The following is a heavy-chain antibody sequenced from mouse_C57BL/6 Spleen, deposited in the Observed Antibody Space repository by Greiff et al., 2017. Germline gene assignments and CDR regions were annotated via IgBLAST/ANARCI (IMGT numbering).Heavy chain of an antibody. J-gene: IGHJ3*01. Sequence: EVHLVESGPELVKPGASVKMSCKASGYTFTDYNMHWVKQSHGKSLEWIGYINPNNGGTSYNQKFKGKATLTVNKSSSTAYMELRSLTSEDSAVYYCARGGTFFAYWGQGTLVTVSA. V-gene: IGHV1-22*01. CDR3: ARGGTFFAY. D-gene: IGHD1-1*02. CDR1: GYTFTDYN. CDR2: INPNNGGT.